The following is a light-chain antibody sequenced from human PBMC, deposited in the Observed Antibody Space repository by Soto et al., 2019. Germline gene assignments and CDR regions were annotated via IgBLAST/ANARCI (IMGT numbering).Light chain of an antibody. Sequence: EIVLTQSPGTLSLSPGERASLSCRASQSVGNYLVWYQQKPGQAPSLLIYDTSNRATGIPARFSGSGSGKDFTLTISRLQPEFVVIYYWQQYGNCPRTFGGGTKVEIK. V-gene: IGKV3-11*01. CDR1: QSVGNY. CDR3: QQYGNCPRT. CDR2: DTS. J-gene: IGKJ4*01.